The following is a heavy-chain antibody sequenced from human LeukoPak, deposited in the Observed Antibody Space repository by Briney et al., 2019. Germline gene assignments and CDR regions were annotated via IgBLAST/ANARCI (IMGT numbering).Heavy chain of an antibody. Sequence: GRSLRLSCAASGFTFSSYAMHWDRQAPGKGLEWVAVISYDGSNKYYADSVKGRFTISRDNSKNTLYLQMNSLRAEDTAVYYCARDRRFGDYGAFDIWGQGTMVTVSS. V-gene: IGHV3-30-3*01. CDR1: GFTFSSYA. J-gene: IGHJ3*02. CDR2: ISYDGSNK. D-gene: IGHD4-17*01. CDR3: ARDRRFGDYGAFDI.